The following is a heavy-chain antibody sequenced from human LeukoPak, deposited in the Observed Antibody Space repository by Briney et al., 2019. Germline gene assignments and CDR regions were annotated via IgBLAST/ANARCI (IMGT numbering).Heavy chain of an antibody. D-gene: IGHD3-22*01. J-gene: IGHJ4*02. V-gene: IGHV1-2*02. CDR2: INPNSGGT. CDR1: GYTFTGYY. Sequence: GASVKVSCKASGYTFTGYYMHWVRQAPGQGLEWMGWINPNSGGTNYAQKFRGRVTMTRDTSISTAYMELSRLRSDDTAVYYCARGRWPITMMVVTPLDYWGQGTPVTVSS. CDR3: ARGRWPITMMVVTPLDY.